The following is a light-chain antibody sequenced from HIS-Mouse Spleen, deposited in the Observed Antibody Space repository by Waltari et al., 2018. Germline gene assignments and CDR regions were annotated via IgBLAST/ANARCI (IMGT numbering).Light chain of an antibody. CDR3: NSRDSSGNHPHVV. J-gene: IGLJ2*01. CDR2: GKN. V-gene: IGLV3-19*01. Sequence: SSELTQDPAVSVALGQTVRITCQGDSLISYYPNWSQQKPGHAPVLVIYGKNNRPSGIPDRFSGSSSGNTASLTITGAQAEDEADYYCNSRDSSGNHPHVVFGGGTKLTVL. CDR1: SLISYY.